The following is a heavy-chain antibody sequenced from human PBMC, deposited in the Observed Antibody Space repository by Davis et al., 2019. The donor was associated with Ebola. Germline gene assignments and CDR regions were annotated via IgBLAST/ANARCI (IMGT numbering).Heavy chain of an antibody. CDR1: GFIFRSYV. V-gene: IGHV3-21*01. D-gene: IGHD2-21*02. CDR3: VRDPALVVTGGGWFFGL. J-gene: IGHJ2*01. CDR2: ISSSSNYI. Sequence: GESLMISCAASGFIFRSYVMSWVRQAPGKGLEWVSFISSSSNYIYYADSVKGRFTVSRDNAKNSLYLQMNSLRAEDTAVYYCVRDPALVVTGGGWFFGLWGRGTLVTVSS.